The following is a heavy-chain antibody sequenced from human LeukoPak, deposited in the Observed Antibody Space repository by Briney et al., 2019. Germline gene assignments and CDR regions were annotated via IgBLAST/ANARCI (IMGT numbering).Heavy chain of an antibody. Sequence: SETLSLTCAVYGGSFSGYYWSWIRQPPGKGLEWIGSIYYSGSTYYNPSLKSRVTISVDTSKNQFSLKLSSVTAADTAVYYCARHERGWNFDYWGQGTLVTVSS. V-gene: IGHV4-34*01. D-gene: IGHD6-19*01. J-gene: IGHJ4*02. CDR2: IYYSGST. CDR1: GGSFSGYY. CDR3: ARHERGWNFDY.